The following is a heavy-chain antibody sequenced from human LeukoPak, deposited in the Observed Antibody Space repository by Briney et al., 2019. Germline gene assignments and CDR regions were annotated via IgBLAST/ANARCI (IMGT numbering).Heavy chain of an antibody. V-gene: IGHV3-23*01. Sequence: GGSLRLSCAASGFTFRSHAMSWVRQAPGKGLQWVSSINHSGGVAYFADSVKGRFTISRDNSKNTVSLQVNSLRAEDTAVYYCAKGSHFANCGQGTLVTVSS. CDR3: AKGSHFAN. CDR1: GFTFRSHA. J-gene: IGHJ4*02. CDR2: INHSGGVA.